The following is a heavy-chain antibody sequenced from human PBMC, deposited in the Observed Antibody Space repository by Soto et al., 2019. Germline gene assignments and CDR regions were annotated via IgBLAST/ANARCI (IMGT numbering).Heavy chain of an antibody. V-gene: IGHV3-48*01. CDR2: IDRKSGTI. CDR1: GFALSVYS. CDR3: AKGKSGSTYYYYGMDV. J-gene: IGHJ6*02. D-gene: IGHD5-12*01. Sequence: GGSLRLSCEAFGFALSVYSMNWVRQAPGEGLEWISYIDRKSGTIYYADSVKGRFTISRDNGKNLLYLQMNSLKPEDTAVYYCAKGKSGSTYYYYGMDVWGQGTTVTVSS.